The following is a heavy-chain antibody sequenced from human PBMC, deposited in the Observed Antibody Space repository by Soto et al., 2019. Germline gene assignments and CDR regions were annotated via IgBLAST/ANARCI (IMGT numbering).Heavy chain of an antibody. J-gene: IGHJ4*02. Sequence: QVQLVQSGAEVKKPGSSVKVSSKASGGTFSSYAISWVRQAPGQGLEWMGGIIPIFGTANYAQKFQGRVTITADESTSTAYMELSSLRSEDTAVYYCARGVVEMATYYFDYWGQGTLVTVSS. CDR3: ARGVVEMATYYFDY. CDR2: IIPIFGTA. V-gene: IGHV1-69*01. CDR1: GGTFSSYA. D-gene: IGHD2-2*01.